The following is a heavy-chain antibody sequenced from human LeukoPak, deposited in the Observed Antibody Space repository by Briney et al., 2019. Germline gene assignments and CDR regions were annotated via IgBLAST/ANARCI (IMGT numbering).Heavy chain of an antibody. Sequence: GASVKVSCRASGYTFTDYYIHWVRRAPGQGLEWMGWVDPRTGVTRCTQKFQGRVTMTRDTSISTVYLDLNGLTFDDTAVYYCASYNWNDVEDYWGQGTLVTVSS. CDR2: VDPRTGVT. V-gene: IGHV1-2*02. D-gene: IGHD1-20*01. CDR1: GYTFTDYY. J-gene: IGHJ4*02. CDR3: ASYNWNDVEDY.